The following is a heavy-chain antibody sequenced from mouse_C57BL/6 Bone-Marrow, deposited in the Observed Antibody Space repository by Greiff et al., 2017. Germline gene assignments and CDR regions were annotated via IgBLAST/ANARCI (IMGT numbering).Heavy chain of an antibody. V-gene: IGHV14-4*01. Sequence: VQLKQSGAELVRPGASVKLSCTASGFNIKDDYMHWVKQRPEQGLEWIGWIDPENGDTEYASKFQGKATITADTSSNTAYQQLSSLTSEDTAVYYCTYTIGFAYWGQGTLVTVSA. CDR2: IDPENGDT. CDR3: TYTIGFAY. D-gene: IGHD5-1-1*01. J-gene: IGHJ3*01. CDR1: GFNIKDDY.